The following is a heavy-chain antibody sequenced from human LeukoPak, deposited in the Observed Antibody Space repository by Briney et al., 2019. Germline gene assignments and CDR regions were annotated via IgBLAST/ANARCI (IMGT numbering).Heavy chain of an antibody. J-gene: IGHJ5*02. CDR2: ISSSSSYI. V-gene: IGHV3-21*01. Sequence: PGGSLRLSCAASGFTFSSYSMNWVRQAPGKGLEWVSSISSSSSYIHYADSVKGRFTISRDNAKNSLYLQMNSLRAEDTAVYYCARAHRGGLDGTWGQGTLVTVSS. CDR3: ARAHRGGLDGT. D-gene: IGHD1-14*01. CDR1: GFTFSSYS.